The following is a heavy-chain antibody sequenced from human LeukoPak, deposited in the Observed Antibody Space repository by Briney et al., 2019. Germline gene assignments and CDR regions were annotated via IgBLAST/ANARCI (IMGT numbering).Heavy chain of an antibody. CDR2: IYYSGST. CDR1: GGSISSSSYY. J-gene: IGHJ3*02. Sequence: TSETLSLTCTVSGGSISSSSYYWGWIRQPPGKGLEWIGSIYYSGSTYYNPSLKSRVTISVDTSKNQFPLKLSSVTAADTAVYYCAREYSSGWYSYDAFDIWGQGTMVTVSS. V-gene: IGHV4-39*06. D-gene: IGHD6-19*01. CDR3: AREYSSGWYSYDAFDI.